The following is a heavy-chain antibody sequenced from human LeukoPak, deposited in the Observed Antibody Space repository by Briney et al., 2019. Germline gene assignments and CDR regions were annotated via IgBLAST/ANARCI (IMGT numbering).Heavy chain of an antibody. V-gene: IGHV3-53*01. CDR1: GCTFSSYG. CDR3: ARRAGAYSHPYDY. Sequence: GGSLRLSCAASGCTFSSYGMSWVRQAPGKGLEWVSFIYSDNTHYSDSVKGRFTISRDNSKNTLYLQMNSLRAEDTAVYYCARRAGAYSHPYDYWGQGTLVTVSS. J-gene: IGHJ4*02. CDR2: IYSDNT. D-gene: IGHD4/OR15-4a*01.